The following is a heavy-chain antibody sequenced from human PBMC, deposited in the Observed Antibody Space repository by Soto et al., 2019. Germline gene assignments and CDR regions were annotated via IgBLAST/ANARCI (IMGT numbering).Heavy chain of an antibody. CDR2: MNPNSGNT. CDR1: GYTFTSYD. V-gene: IGHV1-8*01. Sequence: QVQLVQSGAEVKKPGASVKVSCKASGYTFTSYDINWVRQATGQGLEWMGWMNPNSGNTGYAQKFQGRVTMTRNTSISTAYMEMRSLRSEDTAVYYCASVRYYYDSRWFDPWGQGTLVTVSS. D-gene: IGHD3-22*01. J-gene: IGHJ5*02. CDR3: ASVRYYYDSRWFDP.